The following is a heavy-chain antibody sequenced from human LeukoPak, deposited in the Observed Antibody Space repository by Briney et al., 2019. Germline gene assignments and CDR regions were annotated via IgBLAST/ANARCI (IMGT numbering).Heavy chain of an antibody. CDR1: GGSMSSSTYY. Sequence: SETLSLTCTVSGGSMSSSTYYWGWIRQPPGKGLEWIGYIYHSGSTYYNPSLKSRVTISVDRSKNQFSLKLSSVTAADTAVYYCARVVPAARYWFDPWGQGTLVTVSS. D-gene: IGHD2-2*01. CDR3: ARVVPAARYWFDP. V-gene: IGHV4-39*07. J-gene: IGHJ5*02. CDR2: IYHSGST.